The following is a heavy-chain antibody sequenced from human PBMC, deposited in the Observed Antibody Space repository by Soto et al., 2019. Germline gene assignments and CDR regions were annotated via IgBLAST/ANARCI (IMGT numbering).Heavy chain of an antibody. CDR2: IYYSGSTNYNPGST. CDR1: GGSISNYY. J-gene: IGHJ4*02. V-gene: IGHV4-59*08. CDR3: ARHQYSGFDSNFDY. Sequence: SETLSLTCTVSGGSISNYYWSWIRQPPGKGLEWIGYIYYSGSTNYNPGSTNYNPSLKSRVTISVDTSKNQFSLRLNSVTAADTAVYYCARHQYSGFDSNFDYWGQGTPVTVSS. D-gene: IGHD5-12*01.